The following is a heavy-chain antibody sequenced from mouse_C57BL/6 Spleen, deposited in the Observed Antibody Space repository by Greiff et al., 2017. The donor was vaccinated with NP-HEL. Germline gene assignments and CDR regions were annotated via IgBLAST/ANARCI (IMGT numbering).Heavy chain of an antibody. D-gene: IGHD2-3*01. CDR3: AIALDGLASY. Sequence: QVQLQQSGAELVKPGASVKLSCKASGYTFTSYWMHWVKQRPGQGLEWIGMIHPNSGSTNYNEKFKSKATLTVDTSSSTAYMQLSSLTSEDSAVYYCAIALDGLASYWGQGTLVTVSA. V-gene: IGHV1-64*01. J-gene: IGHJ3*01. CDR1: GYTFTSYW. CDR2: IHPNSGST.